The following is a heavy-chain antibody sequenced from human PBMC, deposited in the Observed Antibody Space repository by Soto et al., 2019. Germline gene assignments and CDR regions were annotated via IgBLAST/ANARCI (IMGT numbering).Heavy chain of an antibody. D-gene: IGHD2-15*01. Sequence: DVQLLESGGGLVQPEGSLRLSCAASGFTFSSYARGWVRQGPGKGLEWVAVVSIGVSTHYADSVRGRFTISRDNSKNTLSLQMNSLTAADTAVYFCAKRRGAGGHFDYWGQGALVTVSS. J-gene: IGHJ4*02. V-gene: IGHV3-23*01. CDR2: VSIGVST. CDR1: GFTFSSYA. CDR3: AKRRGAGGHFDY.